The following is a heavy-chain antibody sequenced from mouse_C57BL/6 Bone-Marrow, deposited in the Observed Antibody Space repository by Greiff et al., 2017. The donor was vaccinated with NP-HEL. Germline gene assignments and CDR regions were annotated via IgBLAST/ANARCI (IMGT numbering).Heavy chain of an antibody. Sequence: VQLQQSGAELVKPGASVKLSCKASGYTFTSYWMHWVKQRPGQGLEWIGMIHPNSGSTNYNEKFKSKATLTVDKSSSTAYMQLSSLTSEDSAVYHCARWADSSGLYAMDYWGQGTSVTVSS. CDR3: ARWADSSGLYAMDY. J-gene: IGHJ4*01. CDR1: GYTFTSYW. V-gene: IGHV1-64*01. D-gene: IGHD3-2*02. CDR2: IHPNSGST.